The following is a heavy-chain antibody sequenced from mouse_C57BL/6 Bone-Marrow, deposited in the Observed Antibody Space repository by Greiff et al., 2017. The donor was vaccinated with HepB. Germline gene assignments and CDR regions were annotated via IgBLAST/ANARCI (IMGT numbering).Heavy chain of an antibody. J-gene: IGHJ3*01. D-gene: IGHD2-4*01. CDR2: IDPETGGT. CDR3: TRERGYYDYAWFAY. CDR1: GYTFTDYE. Sequence: QVQLQQSGAELVRPGASVTLSCKASGYTFTDYEMHWVKQTPVHGLEWIGAIDPETGGTAYNQKFKGKAILTADKSSSTAYMELRSLTSEDSAVYYCTRERGYYDYAWFAYWGQGTLVTVSA. V-gene: IGHV1-15*01.